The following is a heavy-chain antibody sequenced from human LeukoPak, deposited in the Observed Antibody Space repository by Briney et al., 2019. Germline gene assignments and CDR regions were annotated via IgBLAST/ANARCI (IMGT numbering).Heavy chain of an antibody. D-gene: IGHD4-23*01. J-gene: IGHJ4*02. CDR1: GFTFSSYA. V-gene: IGHV3-30-3*01. CDR3: ARDHHYRGNSPDY. CDR2: ISYDGSNK. Sequence: GRSLRLSCAASGFTFSSYAIHWVRQAPGKGLEWVAVISYDGSNKYYSDSVKGRFTISRDNSKNTLYLQMNSLRAEDTAVYYCARDHHYRGNSPDYWGQGTLVTVSS.